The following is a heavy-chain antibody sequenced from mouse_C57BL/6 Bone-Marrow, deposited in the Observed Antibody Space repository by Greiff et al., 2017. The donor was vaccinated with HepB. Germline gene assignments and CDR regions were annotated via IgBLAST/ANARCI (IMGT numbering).Heavy chain of an antibody. V-gene: IGHV5-17*01. CDR1: GFTFSDYG. D-gene: IGHD2-5*01. Sequence: EVQWVESGGGLVKPGGSLKLSCAASGFTFSDYGMHWVRQAPEKGLEWVAYISSGSSTIYYADTVKGRFTISRDNAKNTLFLQMTSLRSEDTAMYYCARDSNYERFAYWGQGTLVTVSA. J-gene: IGHJ3*01. CDR2: ISSGSSTI. CDR3: ARDSNYERFAY.